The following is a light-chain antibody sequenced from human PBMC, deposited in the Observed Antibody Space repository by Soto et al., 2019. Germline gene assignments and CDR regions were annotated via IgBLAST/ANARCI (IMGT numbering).Light chain of an antibody. V-gene: IGLV2-8*01. CDR3: SSYAGSNNIVV. CDR1: SSDVGGYNY. Sequence: QSALTQPPSASGSPGQSVTISCTGTSSDVGGYNYVSWYQQHPGKAPKLMIYGVSKRPSGVPDRFSGSKSGNTASLTVSGLHAEDEADYYCSSYAGSNNIVVFGGGTKLTVL. CDR2: GVS. J-gene: IGLJ2*01.